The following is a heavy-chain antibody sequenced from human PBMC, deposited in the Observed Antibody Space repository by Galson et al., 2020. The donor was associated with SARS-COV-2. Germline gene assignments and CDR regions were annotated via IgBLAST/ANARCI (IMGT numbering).Heavy chain of an antibody. V-gene: IGHV3-30*18. CDR2: ISYDGSNK. CDR3: AKVQGPYWSGGSCYSGAFDY. J-gene: IGHJ4*02. Sequence: TGGSLRLSCAASGFTFSSYGMHWVRQAPGKGLEWVAVISYDGSNKYSADSVKGRFTISRDNSKNTLYLQMNSLRAEDTAVSYCAKVQGPYWSGGSCYSGAFDYGGQGTLVTVSS. D-gene: IGHD2-15*01. CDR1: GFTFSSYG.